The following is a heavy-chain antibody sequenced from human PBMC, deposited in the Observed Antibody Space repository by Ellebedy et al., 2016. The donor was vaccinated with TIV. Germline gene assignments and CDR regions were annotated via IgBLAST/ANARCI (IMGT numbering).Heavy chain of an antibody. Sequence: ASVKVSCKASGYTFTSYYIHWVRQAPGQGLEWMGIINPSGAGTSYAQKFQGRVTMTRDTSTSTVYLELSNLRSEDTAVYYCARGKGWVGDYHDSGGYDYYGMDVWGQGTTVTVSS. V-gene: IGHV1-46*01. CDR2: INPSGAGT. CDR1: GYTFTSYY. CDR3: ARGKGWVGDYHDSGGYDYYGMDV. J-gene: IGHJ6*02. D-gene: IGHD3-22*01.